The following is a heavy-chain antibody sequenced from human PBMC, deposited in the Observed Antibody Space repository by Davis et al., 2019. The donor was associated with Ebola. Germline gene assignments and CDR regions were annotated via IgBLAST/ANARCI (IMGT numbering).Heavy chain of an antibody. J-gene: IGHJ4*02. CDR2: ICAGDSDT. D-gene: IGHD2-15*01. Sequence: TVSRMGSLYSFTRYWIACVRQLPGKGLEWKGIICAGDSDTRYSPSFEGQVTISVDRSITTAYLQWSSLKASDTAMYYCARHRGYCRGGSCYYYFDYWGQGTLVTVSS. V-gene: IGHV5-51*01. CDR3: ARHRGYCRGGSCYYYFDY. CDR1: LYSFTRYW.